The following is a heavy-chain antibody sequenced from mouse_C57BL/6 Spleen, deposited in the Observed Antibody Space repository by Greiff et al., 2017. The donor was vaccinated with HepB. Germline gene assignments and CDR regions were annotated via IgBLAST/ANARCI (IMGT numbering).Heavy chain of an antibody. V-gene: IGHV1-42*01. CDR2: INPSTGGT. J-gene: IGHJ4*01. Sequence: EVQLQQSGPELVKPGASVKISCKASGYSFTGYYMNWVKQSPEKSLEWIGEINPSTGGTTYNQKFKAKATLTVDKSSSTAYMQLKSLTSEDSAVYDCARGLYYYGSSYDAMDYWGQGTSVTVSS. CDR3: ARGLYYYGSSYDAMDY. D-gene: IGHD1-1*01. CDR1: GYSFTGYY.